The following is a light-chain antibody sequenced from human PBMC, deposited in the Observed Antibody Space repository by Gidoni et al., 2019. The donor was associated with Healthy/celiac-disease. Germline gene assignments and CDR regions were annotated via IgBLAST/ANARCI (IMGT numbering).Light chain of an antibody. CDR3: QAWDGSTVV. Sequence: SYELTQPPSVSVSPGQTASITCSGDNLGDKYACWYQQKPGQSPVLVIYQDTKRPSGIPERFSGSNSGNTATLTISGTQAMDEADYYCQAWDGSTVVFGGGTKLIVL. J-gene: IGLJ2*01. CDR2: QDT. CDR1: NLGDKY. V-gene: IGLV3-1*01.